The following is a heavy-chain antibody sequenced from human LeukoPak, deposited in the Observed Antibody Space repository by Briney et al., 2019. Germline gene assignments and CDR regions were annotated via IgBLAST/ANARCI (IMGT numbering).Heavy chain of an antibody. CDR2: ISGSGGST. CDR3: ARGVKWLRSGLYYFDY. V-gene: IGHV3-23*01. Sequence: GGSLRLSCAASGFTFSSYAMSWVRQAPGKGLEWVSAISGSGGSTYYADSVKGRFTISRDNSKNTLYLQMNSLRSEDTAVYYCARGVKWLRSGLYYFDYWGQGTLVTVSS. D-gene: IGHD5-12*01. J-gene: IGHJ4*02. CDR1: GFTFSSYA.